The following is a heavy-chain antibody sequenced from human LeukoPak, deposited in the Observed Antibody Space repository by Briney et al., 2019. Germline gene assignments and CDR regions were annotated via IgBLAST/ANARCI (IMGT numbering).Heavy chain of an antibody. Sequence: GASVKVSCKASGYTFTGYYMHWVRQAPGQGLEWMGWINPNSGGTNYAQKFQGRVTMTRDTSISTAYMELSRLGSDDTAVYYCARVVGVRGVTRAYNWFDPWGQGTLVTVSS. CDR2: INPNSGGT. CDR3: ARVVGVRGVTRAYNWFDP. J-gene: IGHJ5*02. V-gene: IGHV1-2*02. CDR1: GYTFTGYY. D-gene: IGHD3-10*01.